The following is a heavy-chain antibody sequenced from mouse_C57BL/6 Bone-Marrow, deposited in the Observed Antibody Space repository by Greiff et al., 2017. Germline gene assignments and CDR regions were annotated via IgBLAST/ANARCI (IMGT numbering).Heavy chain of an antibody. V-gene: IGHV5-4*03. CDR3: ARVYGSSRFAY. CDR2: ISDGGSYT. D-gene: IGHD1-1*01. Sequence: EVKVVESGGGLVKPGGSLKLSCEASGFTFSSYAMSWVRQTPEKRLEWVATISDGGSYTYYPDNVKGRFTITRDNAKNNLYLQMSHLKSEDTAMYYCARVYGSSRFAYWGQGTLVTVSA. CDR1: GFTFSSYA. J-gene: IGHJ3*01.